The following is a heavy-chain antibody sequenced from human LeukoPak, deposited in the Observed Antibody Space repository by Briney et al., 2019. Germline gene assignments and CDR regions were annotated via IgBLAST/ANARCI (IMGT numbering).Heavy chain of an antibody. CDR2: ISHGGNI. V-gene: IGHV4-59*08. CDR1: GVSISSDH. D-gene: IGHD3-16*02. Sequence: SETLSLTCTVSGVSISSDHWGWIRQPPGKGLEWIGCISHGGNIHYNPSLKSRVTISVDTSENHFSLRLSSVTAADTAVYYCATVRGLGVITPYLAYWGQGILVTVSS. CDR3: ATVRGLGVITPYLAY. J-gene: IGHJ4*02.